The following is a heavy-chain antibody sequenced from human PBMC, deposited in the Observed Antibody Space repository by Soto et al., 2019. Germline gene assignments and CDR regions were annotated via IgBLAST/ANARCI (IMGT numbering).Heavy chain of an antibody. V-gene: IGHV1-69*01. Sequence: QVQLVQSGAEVKKPGSSVKVSCKASGGTFSSYAISWVRQAPGQGLEWMGGTIPIFGTANYAQKFQGRVTITADESTSTAYMELSSLRSEKTVVYYCASLYCNGGSCYSSRPRGAFDIWGQGTMVTVSS. CDR1: GGTFSSYA. J-gene: IGHJ3*02. D-gene: IGHD2-15*01. CDR3: ASLYCNGGSCYSSRPRGAFDI. CDR2: TIPIFGTA.